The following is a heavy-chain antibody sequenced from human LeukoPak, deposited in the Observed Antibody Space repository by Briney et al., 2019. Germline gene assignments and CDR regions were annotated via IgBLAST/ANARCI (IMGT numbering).Heavy chain of an antibody. V-gene: IGHV3-30*18. J-gene: IGHJ6*02. Sequence: GGSLRLSCAASGFTFSSYGMHWVRQAPGKGLEWVAVISYDGSNKNYADSVKGRFTISRDNSKNTLYLQMNSLRAEDTAVYYCAKDFYYYHSSGYYPSYYYYGMDVWGQGTTATVSS. CDR2: ISYDGSNK. CDR3: AKDFYYYHSSGYYPSYYYYGMDV. CDR1: GFTFSSYG. D-gene: IGHD3-22*01.